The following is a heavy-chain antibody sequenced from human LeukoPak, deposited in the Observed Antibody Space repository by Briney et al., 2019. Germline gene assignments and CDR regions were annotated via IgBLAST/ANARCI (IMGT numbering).Heavy chain of an antibody. J-gene: IGHJ4*02. CDR3: ARDAGFCSGGSCPRYYFDY. D-gene: IGHD2-15*01. Sequence: PGGSLRLSCAASGFTFSSYAMHWVRQAPGKGQEYVSAISSNGGSTYYANSVKGRFTISRDNSKNTLYLQMGSLRAEDMAVYYCARDAGFCSGGSCPRYYFDYWGQGTLVTVSS. CDR2: ISSNGGST. CDR1: GFTFSSYA. V-gene: IGHV3-64*01.